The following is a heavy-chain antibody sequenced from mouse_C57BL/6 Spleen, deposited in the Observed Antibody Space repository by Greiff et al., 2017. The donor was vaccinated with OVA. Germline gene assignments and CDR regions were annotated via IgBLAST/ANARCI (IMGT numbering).Heavy chain of an antibody. D-gene: IGHD2-1*01. CDR1: GYTFTDYE. CDR3: TRRIYGNYAGFAY. V-gene: IGHV1-15*01. J-gene: IGHJ3*01. Sequence: LVESGAELVRPGASVTLSCKASGYTFTDYEMHWVQQTPVHGLEWIGAIDPETGGTAYNQKFKGKAILTADKSSSTAYMELRSLTSEDSAVYYCTRRIYGNYAGFAYWGQGTLVTVSA. CDR2: IDPETGGT.